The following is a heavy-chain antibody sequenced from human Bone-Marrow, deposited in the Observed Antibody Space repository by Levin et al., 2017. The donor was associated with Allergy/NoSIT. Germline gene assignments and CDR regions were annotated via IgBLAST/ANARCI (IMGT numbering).Heavy chain of an antibody. D-gene: IGHD2-15*01. V-gene: IGHV1-18*01. CDR1: GYTFISYG. Sequence: GESLKISCKASGYTFISYGISWVRQAPGQGLEWMGWISTYNGNTVYAQKLQGRVTMTTDTSTSTAYMELRSLRSDDTAVYYCARGPLCSGGTCYSQYFDYWGQGTLVTVSS. CDR2: ISTYNGNT. J-gene: IGHJ4*02. CDR3: ARGPLCSGGTCYSQYFDY.